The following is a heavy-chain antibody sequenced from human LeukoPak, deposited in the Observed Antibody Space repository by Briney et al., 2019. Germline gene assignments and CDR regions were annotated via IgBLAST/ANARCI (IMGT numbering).Heavy chain of an antibody. V-gene: IGHV4-4*07. CDR2: IYTSGST. J-gene: IGHJ4*02. Sequence: SETLSLTCTVSGGSISSYYWSWIRQPAGKGLEWIGRIYTSGSTNYNPSLKSRVTMPVDTSKNQFSLKLSSVTAADTAVYYCAREVTTYYYDSSGYYSFDYWGQGTLVTVSS. CDR3: AREVTTYYYDSSGYYSFDY. CDR1: GGSISSYY. D-gene: IGHD3-22*01.